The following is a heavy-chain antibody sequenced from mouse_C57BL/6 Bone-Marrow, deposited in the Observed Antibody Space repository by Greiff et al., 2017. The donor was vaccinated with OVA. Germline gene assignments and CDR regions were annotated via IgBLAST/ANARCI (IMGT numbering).Heavy chain of an antibody. Sequence: VQLQQPGAELVRPGTSVKLSCKASGYTFTSYWMHWVKQRPGQGLEWIGVIDPSDSYTNYNQKFKGKATLTVVTSSSTAYMQLSSLTSEDSAVYYCARSGGYDEGWSFAYWGQGTLVTVSA. CDR1: GYTFTSYW. CDR3: ARSGGYDEGWSFAY. D-gene: IGHD2-2*01. J-gene: IGHJ3*01. CDR2: IDPSDSYT. V-gene: IGHV1-59*01.